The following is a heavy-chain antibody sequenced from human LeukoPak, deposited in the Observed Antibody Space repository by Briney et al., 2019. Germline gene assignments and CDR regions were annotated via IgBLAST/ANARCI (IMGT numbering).Heavy chain of an antibody. CDR3: ARVPYGDYLIMRDAFDI. V-gene: IGHV1-69*13. D-gene: IGHD4-17*01. Sequence: ASVKVSCKASGGTFSSYAISWVRQAPGQGLEWMGGIIPIFGTANYAQKFQGRVTITADESTSTAYMELSSLRSEDTAVYYCARVPYGDYLIMRDAFDIWGQGTMVTVSS. CDR1: GGTFSSYA. J-gene: IGHJ3*02. CDR2: IIPIFGTA.